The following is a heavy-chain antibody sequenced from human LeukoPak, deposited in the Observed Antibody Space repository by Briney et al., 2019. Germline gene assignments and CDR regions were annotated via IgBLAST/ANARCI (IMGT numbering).Heavy chain of an antibody. J-gene: IGHJ4*02. CDR1: GFTFSSYA. V-gene: IGHV3-23*01. D-gene: IGHD6-13*01. Sequence: AGGSLRLSCAASGFTFSSYAMSWVRQAPVKVLEWVSAISGSGGSTYYADSVKGRFTISRDNSKNTLYLQMNSLRAEDTAVYYCAKVLLAVAAAGTSHHYWGQGTLVTVSS. CDR3: AKVLLAVAAAGTSHHY. CDR2: ISGSGGST.